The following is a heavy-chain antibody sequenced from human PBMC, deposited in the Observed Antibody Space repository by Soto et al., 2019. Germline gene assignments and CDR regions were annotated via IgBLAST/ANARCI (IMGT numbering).Heavy chain of an antibody. D-gene: IGHD3-3*01. CDR3: ARTSDSYYDFWSGYWSWCMDV. CDR1: GFSLSNARMG. CDR2: IFSNDEK. Sequence: QVTLKESGPVLVKPTETLTLTCTVSGFSLSNARMGVSWIRQPPGKALEWLAHIFSNDEKSYSTSLKSRLTISKDTSKSQVVLTMTNKDPVDTATYYCARTSDSYYDFWSGYWSWCMDVWGQGTTVTVSS. J-gene: IGHJ6*02. V-gene: IGHV2-26*01.